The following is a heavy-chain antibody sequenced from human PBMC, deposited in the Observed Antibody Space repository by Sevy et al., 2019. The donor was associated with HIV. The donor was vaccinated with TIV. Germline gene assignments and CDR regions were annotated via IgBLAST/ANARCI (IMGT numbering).Heavy chain of an antibody. CDR3: ARYGSGTYYFDY. CDR2: IYTSRST. CDR1: GGSISSGSYY. Sequence: SETLSLTCTVSGGSISSGSYYWSWIRQPAGKGLEWVGRIYTSRSTNYNPSLKSRVTVSVDTSKNQFSLKLSSVTAADTAVYYCARYGSGTYYFDYWGQGTLVTVSS. D-gene: IGHD3-10*01. J-gene: IGHJ4*02. V-gene: IGHV4-61*02.